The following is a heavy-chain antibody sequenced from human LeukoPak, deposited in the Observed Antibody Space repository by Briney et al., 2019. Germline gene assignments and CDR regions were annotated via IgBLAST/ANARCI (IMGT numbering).Heavy chain of an antibody. CDR3: ARAYDGSGNLDY. V-gene: IGHV1-2*02. CDR2: FYPNRGGT. Sequence: GASVKVSCKGSGYTFTDYYMHWVRPAPGQGLEWMGWFYPNRGGTNYAQKFQGRVTMTRDTSINTAYMELSRLRSDDTAVYYCARAYDGSGNLDYWGQGTLVTVSS. D-gene: IGHD3-22*01. CDR1: GYTFTDYY. J-gene: IGHJ4*02.